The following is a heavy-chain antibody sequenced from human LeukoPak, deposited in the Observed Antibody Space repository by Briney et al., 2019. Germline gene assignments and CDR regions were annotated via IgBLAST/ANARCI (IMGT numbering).Heavy chain of an antibody. CDR3: AKEDDILTGSFDS. V-gene: IGHV3-30*02. Sequence: GGSLRLFCAAWGFTFSNYGMHWVRQARGRWLEGVAFMRFAGSNNYAADSVKGRFTISKDNSKNTLYLQMDRLRAEDTALYYCAKEDDILTGSFDSWGQGTLVTVSS. CDR1: GFTFSNYG. J-gene: IGHJ4*02. D-gene: IGHD3-9*01. CDR2: MRFAGSNN.